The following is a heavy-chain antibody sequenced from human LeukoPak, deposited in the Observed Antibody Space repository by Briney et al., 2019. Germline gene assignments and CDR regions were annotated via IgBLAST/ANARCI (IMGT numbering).Heavy chain of an antibody. D-gene: IGHD5-12*01. CDR1: GLNLSSCW. J-gene: IGHJ4*02. CDR2: FTSDVGSA. V-gene: IGHV3-74*01. Sequence: VVPRRHYYAASGLNLSSCWLRWVRQAPGNGLVCVSYFTSDVGSASYADSVKGRFSVSRDNDKNTLNMQMKSLRVEDTAIYYCVRYPPTIKVAGNFDYWGQGALVTVAS. CDR3: VRYPPTIKVAGNFDY.